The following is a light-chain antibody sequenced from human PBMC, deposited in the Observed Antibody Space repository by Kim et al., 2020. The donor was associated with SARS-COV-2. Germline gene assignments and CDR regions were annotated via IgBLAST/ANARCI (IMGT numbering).Light chain of an antibody. CDR3: QQSHSTPWLT. CDR2: AAS. Sequence: SVGDRVTIACRASQSIGTLLNWYQQRPGKAPKLLIYAASSLQSGVPSRFSGTGSGTDFTLTISSLQPEDFATYYCQQSHSTPWLTFGGGTKVDIK. CDR1: QSIGTL. J-gene: IGKJ4*01. V-gene: IGKV1-39*01.